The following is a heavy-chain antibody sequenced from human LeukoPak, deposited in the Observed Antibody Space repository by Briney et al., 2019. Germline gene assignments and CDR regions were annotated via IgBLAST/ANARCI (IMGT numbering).Heavy chain of an antibody. CDR3: ARVGGDYAFQH. J-gene: IGHJ1*01. CDR2: IDAGNGNT. V-gene: IGHV1-3*01. Sequence: GASVKVSCKASGYTFTSYAMHWVRQAPGQRLEWMGWIDAGNGNTKYSQKFQGRVTITRDTSASTAYMELSSLRSEDTAVYYCARVGGDYAFQHWGQGTLVTVSS. D-gene: IGHD4-17*01. CDR1: GYTFTSYA.